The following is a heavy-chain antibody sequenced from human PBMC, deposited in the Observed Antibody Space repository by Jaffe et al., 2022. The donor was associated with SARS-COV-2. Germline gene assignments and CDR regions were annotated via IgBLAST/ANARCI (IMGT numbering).Heavy chain of an antibody. CDR3: AREYGDYPKGYGMDV. V-gene: IGHV4-31*03. D-gene: IGHD4-17*01. CDR2: IYYSGST. J-gene: IGHJ6*02. Sequence: QVQLQESGPGLVKPSQTLSLTCTVSGGSISSGGYYWSWIRQHPGKGLEWIGYIYYSGSTYYNPSLKSRVTISVDTFKNQFSLKLRSVTAADTAVYYCAREYGDYPKGYGMDVWGQGTTVTVSS. CDR1: GGSISSGGYY.